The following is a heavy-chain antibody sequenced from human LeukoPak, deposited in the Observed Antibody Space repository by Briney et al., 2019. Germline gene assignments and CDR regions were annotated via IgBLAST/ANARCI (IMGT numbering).Heavy chain of an antibody. V-gene: IGHV4-39*07. Sequence: SETLSLTCTVSGGSISSSSYYWGWFRQPPGKGLEWIGSIYYSGSTYYNPSLKSRVTISVDTSKNQFSLKLSSVTAADTAVYFCARMFVTPRPHYYYYYMGLGGKGTRGTVP. J-gene: IGHJ6*03. D-gene: IGHD3-10*02. CDR3: ARMFVTPRPHYYYYYMGL. CDR1: GGSISSSSYY. CDR2: IYYSGST.